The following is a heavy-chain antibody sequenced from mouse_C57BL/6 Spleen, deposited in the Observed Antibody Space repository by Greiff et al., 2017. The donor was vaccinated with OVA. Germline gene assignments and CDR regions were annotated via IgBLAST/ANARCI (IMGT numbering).Heavy chain of an antibody. CDR1: GYTFTDYY. Sequence: EVQLQQSGPELVKPGASVKISCKASGYTFTDYYMNWVKQSHGKSLEWIGDINPNNGGTSYNQKFKGKATLTVDKSSSTAYMELRSLTSEDSAVYYCARRGWLHYAMDYWGQGTSVTVSS. CDR3: ARRGWLHYAMDY. J-gene: IGHJ4*01. V-gene: IGHV1-26*01. CDR2: INPNNGGT. D-gene: IGHD2-3*01.